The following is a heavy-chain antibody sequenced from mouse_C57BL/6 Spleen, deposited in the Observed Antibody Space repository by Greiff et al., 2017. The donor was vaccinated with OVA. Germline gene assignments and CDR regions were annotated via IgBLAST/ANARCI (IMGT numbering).Heavy chain of an antibody. J-gene: IGHJ4*01. Sequence: QVQLKESGPELVKPGASVKISCKASGYAFSSSWMNWVKQRPGKGLEWIGRIYPGDGDTNYNGKFKGKATLTADKSSSTAYMQLSSLTSEDSAVYFCARWAVVEGYAMDYWGQGTSVTVSS. CDR2: IYPGDGDT. D-gene: IGHD1-1*01. V-gene: IGHV1-82*01. CDR1: GYAFSSSW. CDR3: ARWAVVEGYAMDY.